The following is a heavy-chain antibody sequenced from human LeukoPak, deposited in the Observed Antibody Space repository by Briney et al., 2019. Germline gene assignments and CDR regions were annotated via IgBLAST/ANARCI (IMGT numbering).Heavy chain of an antibody. Sequence: GGSLSLSCAASGFTFSSYGMHWFRQAPAKGLVWVAFIRYDGSNKHYADSVKGRFTISRDNSKNTLYLQMNSLRAEDTAVYYCATDGLPYSSGYYFDYWGQGTLVTVSS. CDR1: GFTFSSYG. V-gene: IGHV3-30*02. CDR2: IRYDGSNK. J-gene: IGHJ4*02. CDR3: ATDGLPYSSGYYFDY. D-gene: IGHD3-22*01.